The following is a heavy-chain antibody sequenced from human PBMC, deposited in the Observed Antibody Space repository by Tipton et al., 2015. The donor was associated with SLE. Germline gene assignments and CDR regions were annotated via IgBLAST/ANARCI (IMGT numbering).Heavy chain of an antibody. D-gene: IGHD3-9*01. Sequence: SLRLSCAASGFTFSGYWMHWVRQAPGKGLVWVSRINSDGSSTSYADSVKGRFTISRDNAKNTLYLQMNSLRAEDTAVYYCAREYRYDILTGYNWFDPWGQGTLVTVSS. V-gene: IGHV3-74*01. CDR3: AREYRYDILTGYNWFDP. J-gene: IGHJ5*02. CDR2: INSDGSST. CDR1: GFTFSGYW.